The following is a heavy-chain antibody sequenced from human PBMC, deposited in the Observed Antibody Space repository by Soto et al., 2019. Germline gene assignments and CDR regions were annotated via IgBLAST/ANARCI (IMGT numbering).Heavy chain of an antibody. CDR1: GGSISSSSYY. J-gene: IGHJ4*02. V-gene: IGHV4-39*01. CDR3: ARLAAGTYFDY. D-gene: IGHD6-13*01. Sequence: LQLQESGPGLVKPSETLSLTCTVSGGSISSSSYYWGWIRQPPGKGLEWIGSIYYSGSTYYNPSLKSRVTISVDTSKNQFSLKLSSVTAADTAVYYCARLAAGTYFDYWGQGTLVTVSS. CDR2: IYYSGST.